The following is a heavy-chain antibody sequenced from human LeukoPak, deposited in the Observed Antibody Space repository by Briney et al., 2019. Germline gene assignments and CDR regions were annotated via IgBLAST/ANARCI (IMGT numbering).Heavy chain of an antibody. D-gene: IGHD2-21*02. CDR1: GYTFTSYY. CDR2: INPSGGST. CDR3: ARVGAYCGGDCYYYFDY. J-gene: IGHJ4*02. V-gene: IGHV1-46*01. Sequence: ASVKVSCKASGYTFTSYYMHWVRQAPGQGLEWMGIINPSGGSTSYAQKFQGRVTMTRDTSTSTAYMELRSLRSDDTAVYYCARVGAYCGGDCYYYFDYWGQGTLVTVSS.